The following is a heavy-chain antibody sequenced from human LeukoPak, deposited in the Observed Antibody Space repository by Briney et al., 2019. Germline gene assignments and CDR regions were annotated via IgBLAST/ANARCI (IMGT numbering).Heavy chain of an antibody. CDR3: ARDHRYYDSSAPWDY. J-gene: IGHJ4*02. Sequence: SETLSLTCTVSGGSISSYYWSWIRRPAGKGLEWIGRIYTSGSTNYNPSLKSRVTMSVDTSKNQFSLKLSSVTAADTAVYYCARDHRYYDSSAPWDYWGQGTLVTVSS. D-gene: IGHD3-22*01. V-gene: IGHV4-4*07. CDR2: IYTSGST. CDR1: GGSISSYY.